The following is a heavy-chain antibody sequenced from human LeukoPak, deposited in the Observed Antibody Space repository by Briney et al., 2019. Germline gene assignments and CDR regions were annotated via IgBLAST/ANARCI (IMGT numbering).Heavy chain of an antibody. D-gene: IGHD1-26*01. CDR1: GFTFSSYS. CDR3: ARAGEGLLAYSFDI. V-gene: IGHV3-21*04. Sequence: GGSLRLSCAAPGFTFSSYSMNWVRQAPGKGLEWVSSISSSSSYIYYADSVKGRFTISRDNAKNTLYLQMNSLRAEDTAVYYCARAGEGLLAYSFDIWGQGTMVTVSS. CDR2: ISSSSSYI. J-gene: IGHJ3*02.